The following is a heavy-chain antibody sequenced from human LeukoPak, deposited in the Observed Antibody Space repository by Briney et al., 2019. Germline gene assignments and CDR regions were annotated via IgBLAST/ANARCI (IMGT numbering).Heavy chain of an antibody. D-gene: IGHD3-10*01. CDR2: IYTSGST. J-gene: IGHJ4*02. CDR3: AREVYYGSGSPLDY. Sequence: SETLSLTCTVSGGSISSYYWSWIWQPAGKGLEWIGRIYTSGSTNYNPSLKSRVTMSVDTSKDQFSLKLSSVTAADTAVYYCAREVYYGSGSPLDYWGQGTLVTVSS. CDR1: GGSISSYY. V-gene: IGHV4-4*07.